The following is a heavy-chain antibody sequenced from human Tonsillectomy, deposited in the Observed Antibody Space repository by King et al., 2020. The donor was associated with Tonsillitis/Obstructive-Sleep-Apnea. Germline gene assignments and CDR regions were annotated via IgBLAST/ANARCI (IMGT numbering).Heavy chain of an antibody. Sequence: VQLVESGGGLVQPGGSLRPSCAASGFTFSSYAMSWVRQAPGKGLEWVSGFSGSGGSTYYADSVKGRFTISRENSKNTLYLQMNNLRAEDTAVYYCAKDPPRGGVTGGRAFEIWGQGTMVTVSS. CDR2: FSGSGGST. V-gene: IGHV3-23*04. CDR3: AKDPPRGGVTGGRAFEI. CDR1: GFTFSSYA. J-gene: IGHJ3*02. D-gene: IGHD3-16*01.